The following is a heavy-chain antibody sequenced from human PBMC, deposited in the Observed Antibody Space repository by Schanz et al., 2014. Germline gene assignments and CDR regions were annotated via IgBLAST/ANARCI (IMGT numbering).Heavy chain of an antibody. CDR2: IWYDGSNK. D-gene: IGHD3-16*01. CDR3: TRDRGALINHNDALDL. CDR1: GFTFSKYG. Sequence: QVQLVESGGGVVQPGRSLRLSCAASGFTFSKYGMHWVRQAPGKGLEWVAVIWYDGSNKDYADSVKGRFTISRDNSKNMLYLQMNSLRSEDTAVYYCTRDRGALINHNDALDLWGQGTMVSVSS. J-gene: IGHJ3*01. V-gene: IGHV3-33*01.